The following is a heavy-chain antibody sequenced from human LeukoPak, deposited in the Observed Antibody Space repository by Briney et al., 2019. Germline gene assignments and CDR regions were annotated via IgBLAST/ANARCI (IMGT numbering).Heavy chain of an antibody. J-gene: IGHJ2*01. CDR1: GFTFDDYA. Sequence: GRSLRLSCAASGFTFDDYAMHWVRQAPGKGLEWVSGISWNSDSISYADSVKDRFTISRDNAKNSLNLQMNSLRTEDTALYYCAKGHLDWYFDLWGRGTLVTVSS. CDR2: ISWNSDSI. CDR3: AKGHLDWYFDL. V-gene: IGHV3-9*01.